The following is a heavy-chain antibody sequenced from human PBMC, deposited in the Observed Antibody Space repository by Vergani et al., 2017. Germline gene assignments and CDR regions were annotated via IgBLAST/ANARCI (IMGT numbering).Heavy chain of an antibody. D-gene: IGHD5-18*01. CDR1: GFTFDDYA. J-gene: IGHJ4*02. CDR2: ISWNSGSI. Sequence: EVQLVESGGGLVQPGRSLRLSCAASGFTFDDYAMHWVRQAPGKGLEWVSGISWNSGSIGYADSVKGRFTISRDNAKNSLYLQMNSLRAEYTAVYYCAKDFGQLWRIDYWGQGTLVTVSS. CDR3: AKDFGQLWRIDY. V-gene: IGHV3-9*01.